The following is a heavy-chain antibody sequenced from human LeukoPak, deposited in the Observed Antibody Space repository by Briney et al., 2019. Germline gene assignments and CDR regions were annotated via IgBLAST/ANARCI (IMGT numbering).Heavy chain of an antibody. D-gene: IGHD3-10*01. J-gene: IGHJ5*02. CDR1: GGSISSGGYS. CDR3: ARAKGTMVRGARGSFDP. CDR2: IYHSGST. Sequence: SETLSLTCAVSGGSISSGGYSWSWIRQPPGKGLEWIGYIYHSGSTYYNPSLKSRVTISVDRSKNQFSLKLSSVTAADTAVYYCARAKGTMVRGARGSFDPWGRGTLVTVSS. V-gene: IGHV4-30-2*01.